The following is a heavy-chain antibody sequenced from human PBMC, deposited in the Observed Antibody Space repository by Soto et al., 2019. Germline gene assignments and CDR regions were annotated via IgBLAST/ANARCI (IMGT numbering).Heavy chain of an antibody. D-gene: IGHD6-19*01. CDR1: GFTFSSYG. CDR3: ARYSSGWLYYYYGMDV. J-gene: IGHJ6*02. Sequence: GGPPRLSCAASGFTFSSYGMHWVRQAPGKGLEWVAVISYDGSNKYYADSVKGRFTISRDNSKNTLYLQMNSLRAEDTAVYYCARYSSGWLYYYYGMDVWGQGTTVTVSS. CDR2: ISYDGSNK. V-gene: IGHV3-30*03.